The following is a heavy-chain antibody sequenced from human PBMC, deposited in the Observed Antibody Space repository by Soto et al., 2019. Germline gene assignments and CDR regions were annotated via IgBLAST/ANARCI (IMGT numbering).Heavy chain of an antibody. Sequence: GGSLRLSCAASGFTFSSYWMHWVRQAPGKGLVWVSRINSDGSSTSYADSVKGRFTISRDNAKNTLYLQMNSLRAEDTAVYYCARAQHTYYYDSSGDHFDYWGQGTLVTVSS. V-gene: IGHV3-74*01. D-gene: IGHD3-22*01. J-gene: IGHJ4*02. CDR2: INSDGSST. CDR1: GFTFSSYW. CDR3: ARAQHTYYYDSSGDHFDY.